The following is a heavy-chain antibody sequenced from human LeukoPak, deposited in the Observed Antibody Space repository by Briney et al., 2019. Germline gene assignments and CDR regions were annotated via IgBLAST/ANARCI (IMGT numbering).Heavy chain of an antibody. CDR2: IYYSGST. J-gene: IGHJ6*02. Sequence: PSETLSLTCTVSGGSISSYYWSWIRQPPGKGLEWIGYIYYSGSTNYNPSLKSRVTISVDTSKNQFSLKLSSVTAADTAVYYCARGIQLWSKRYYYYGMDVWGQGTTVTVSS. V-gene: IGHV4-59*01. CDR1: GGSISSYY. CDR3: ARGIQLWSKRYYYYGMDV. D-gene: IGHD5-18*01.